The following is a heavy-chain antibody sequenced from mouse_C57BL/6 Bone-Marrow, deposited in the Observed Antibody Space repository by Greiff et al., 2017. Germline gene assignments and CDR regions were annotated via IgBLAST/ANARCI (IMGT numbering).Heavy chain of an antibody. J-gene: IGHJ2*01. D-gene: IGHD1-2*01. CDR2: IYPSDSET. CDR1: GYTFTSYW. Sequence: QVHVKQSGAELVRPGSSVKLSCKASGYTFTSYWMDWVKQRPGQGLEWIGNIYPSDSETHYNQKFKDKATLTVDKSSSTAYMQLSSLTSEDSAVYYCARNYGRHPYYFDYWGQGTTLTVSS. V-gene: IGHV1-61*01. CDR3: ARNYGRHPYYFDY.